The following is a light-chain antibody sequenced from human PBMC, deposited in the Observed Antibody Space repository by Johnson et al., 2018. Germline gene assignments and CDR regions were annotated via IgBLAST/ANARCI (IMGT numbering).Light chain of an antibody. J-gene: IGLJ1*01. CDR3: GTWDSSLSAGNV. Sequence: QSVLTQPPSVSAAPGQKVTISCSGSSSNIGNNYVSWYQQLPGTAPKLLIYENNKRPSGIPDRFSGSKSGTSATLRITGLQTGDEADYYCGTWDSSLSAGNVFGTATKVTVL. V-gene: IGLV1-51*02. CDR1: SSNIGNNY. CDR2: ENN.